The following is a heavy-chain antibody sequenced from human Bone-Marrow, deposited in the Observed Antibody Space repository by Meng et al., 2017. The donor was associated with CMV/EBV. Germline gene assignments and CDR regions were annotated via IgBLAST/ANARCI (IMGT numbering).Heavy chain of an antibody. CDR2: INSDGSST. V-gene: IGHV3-74*01. CDR1: GFTFSSYW. CDR3: ARSQYSGSRSDY. J-gene: IGHJ4*02. Sequence: GGSLRLSCAASGFTFSSYWMHWVRQAPGKGLVWVSRINSDGSSTSYADSVKGRVTISRDNAKNTLYLQMNSLRAEDTAVYYCARSQYSGSRSDYWGQGTPVTVSS. D-gene: IGHD5-12*01.